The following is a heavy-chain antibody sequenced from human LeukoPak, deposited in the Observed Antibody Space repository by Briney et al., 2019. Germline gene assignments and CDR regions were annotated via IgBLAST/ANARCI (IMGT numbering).Heavy chain of an antibody. D-gene: IGHD1-26*01. Sequence: PSETLSLTCAVYGGSFSGYYWSWIRQPPGKGLEWIGEINHSGSTNYNPSLKSRVTISVDTSKNQFSLKLSSVTAADTAVYYCARVLVGATGIYYYYMDVWGKGTTVTVSS. CDR3: ARVLVGATGIYYYYMDV. CDR1: GGSFSGYY. J-gene: IGHJ6*03. V-gene: IGHV4-34*01. CDR2: INHSGST.